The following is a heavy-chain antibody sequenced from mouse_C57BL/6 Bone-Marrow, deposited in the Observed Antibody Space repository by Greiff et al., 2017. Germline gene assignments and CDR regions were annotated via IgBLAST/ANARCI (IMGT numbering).Heavy chain of an antibody. D-gene: IGHD2-2*01. J-gene: IGHJ3*01. Sequence: VQVVESGAELARPGASVKLSCKASGYTFTSYGISWVKQRTGQGLEWIGEIYPRSGNTYYNEKFKGKATLTADKSSSTAYMELRSLTSEDSAVYFCARDDYGYESFAYWGQGTLVTVSA. V-gene: IGHV1-81*01. CDR2: IYPRSGNT. CDR3: ARDDYGYESFAY. CDR1: GYTFTSYG.